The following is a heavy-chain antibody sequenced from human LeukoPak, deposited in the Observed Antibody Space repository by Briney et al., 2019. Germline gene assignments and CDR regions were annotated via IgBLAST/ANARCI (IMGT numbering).Heavy chain of an antibody. CDR3: AKVAHYYGSGSYYEYYFDY. J-gene: IGHJ4*02. D-gene: IGHD3-10*01. CDR2: ISGSGGST. CDR1: GFTFSSYA. V-gene: IGHV3-23*01. Sequence: GGSLRLSCAASGFTFSSYAMSWVRQAPGKGLEWVSAISGSGGSTYYADSVKGRFTISRDNSKNTLYLQMNSLRAEDTAVYYCAKVAHYYGSGSYYEYYFDYWGRGTLVTVSS.